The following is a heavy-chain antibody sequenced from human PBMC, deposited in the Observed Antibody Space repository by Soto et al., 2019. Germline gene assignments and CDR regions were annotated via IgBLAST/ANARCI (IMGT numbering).Heavy chain of an antibody. CDR3: ARDQRLGLDY. CDR2: VFSSVSA. D-gene: IGHD6-19*01. J-gene: IGHJ4*02. V-gene: IGHV4-4*07. CDR1: GVSVTSYT. Sequence: SETLSLTCIVSGVSVTSYTWSWVRQPANKGLEWIGRVFSSVSATYSPSLKSRVRISVDTSKNQFSLNLTSVTAADTALYFCARDQRLGLDYWGQGTLVTVSS.